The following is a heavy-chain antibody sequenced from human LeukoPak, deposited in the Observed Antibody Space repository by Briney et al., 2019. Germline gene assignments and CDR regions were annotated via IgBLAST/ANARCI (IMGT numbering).Heavy chain of an antibody. V-gene: IGHV4-59*08. CDR1: XXSXGSNY. CDR2: IYYTGGT. CDR3: AKYGNSGWVIDN. D-gene: IGHD6-19*01. J-gene: IGHJ4*02. Sequence: PSETLSXTCXVXXXSXGSNYWTWIRQPPGKGLEYIGYIYYTGGTNYNPSLKSRVTISVDTSKNQFSLKLTSVTAADTAVYFCAKYGNSGWVIDNWGQGTLVTVSS.